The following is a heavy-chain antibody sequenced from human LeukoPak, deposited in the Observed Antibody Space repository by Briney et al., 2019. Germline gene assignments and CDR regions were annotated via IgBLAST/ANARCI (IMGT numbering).Heavy chain of an antibody. J-gene: IGHJ4*02. CDR2: IIPIFGTA. V-gene: IGHV1-69*01. CDR1: GGTFSSYA. Sequence: SVKVSCKASGGTFSSYAISWVRQAPGQGLEWMGGIIPIFGTANYAQKFQGRVTITADESTSTAYMELRSLRSEDTAVYYCARGGGYYDSSGYPVDYWGQGTLVTVSS. CDR3: ARGGGYYDSSGYPVDY. D-gene: IGHD3-22*01.